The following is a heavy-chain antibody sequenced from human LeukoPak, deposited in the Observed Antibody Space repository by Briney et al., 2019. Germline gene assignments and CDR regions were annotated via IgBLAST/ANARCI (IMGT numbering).Heavy chain of an antibody. CDR2: ISGSGGST. CDR3: AKDGYSSSWRNYFDY. D-gene: IGHD6-13*01. Sequence: GSLRLSCAASGFTFSSHAMSWVRQAPGKGLEWVSAISGSGGSTYYADSVKGRFTISRDNSKNTLYLQMNSLRAEDTAVYYCAKDGYSSSWRNYFDYWGQGTLVTVSS. J-gene: IGHJ4*02. V-gene: IGHV3-23*01. CDR1: GFTFSSHA.